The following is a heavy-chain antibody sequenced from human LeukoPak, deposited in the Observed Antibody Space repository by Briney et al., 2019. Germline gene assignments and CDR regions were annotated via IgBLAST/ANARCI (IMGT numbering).Heavy chain of an antibody. CDR3: ATCLEGWFDP. CDR2: INPSGGST. J-gene: IGHJ5*02. D-gene: IGHD2-2*01. Sequence: ASVKVSCKASGYTFTSYYMHWVRQAPGQGLEWMGIINPSGGSTSYAQKFQGRVTMTEDTSTDTAYMELSSLRSEDTAVYYCATCLEGWFDPWGQGTLVTVSS. V-gene: IGHV1-46*01. CDR1: GYTFTSYY.